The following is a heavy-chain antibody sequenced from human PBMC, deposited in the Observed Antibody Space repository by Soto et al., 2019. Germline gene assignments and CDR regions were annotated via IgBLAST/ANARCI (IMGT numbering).Heavy chain of an antibody. CDR3: ARIRVRDGDRPYYYGMDV. V-gene: IGHV4-28*01. CDR2: IYYSGST. Sequence: PSETLSLTCAVSGYSISSSNWWGWIRQPPGKGLEWIGYIYYSGSTYYNPSLKSRVTMSVDTSKNQFSLKLSSVTAVDTAVYYCARIRVRDGDRPYYYGMDVWGQGTTVTVSS. D-gene: IGHD4-17*01. CDR1: GYSISSSNW. J-gene: IGHJ6*02.